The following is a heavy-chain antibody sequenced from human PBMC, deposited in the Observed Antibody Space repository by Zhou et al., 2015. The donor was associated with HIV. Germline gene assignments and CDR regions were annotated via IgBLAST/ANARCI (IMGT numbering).Heavy chain of an antibody. D-gene: IGHD5-12*01. J-gene: IGHJ4*02. V-gene: IGHV3-49*05. Sequence: EVQLVESGGGLVKPGRSLRLSCTASGFTFGDYAMSWFRQAPGKGLEWVGFIRSKAYGGTTEYAASVKGRFTISRDDSKSIAYLQMNSLKTEDTAVYYCTRDKFGYEDPTGDYWGQGTLVTVSS. CDR1: GFTFGDYA. CDR2: IRSKAYGGTT. CDR3: TRDKFGYEDPTGDY.